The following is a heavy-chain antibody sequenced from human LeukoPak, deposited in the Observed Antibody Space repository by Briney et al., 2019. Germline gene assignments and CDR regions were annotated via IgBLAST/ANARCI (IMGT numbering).Heavy chain of an antibody. CDR3: ARKGPSSDGYDWYFDL. CDR1: GFTFSNAD. J-gene: IGHJ2*01. D-gene: IGHD6-19*01. Sequence: GGSLRLCCAAPGFTFSNADMHWVRQGPGKGLESVSAFGTGGDTYSPESVKGRFTTSRENAKNSLYLQMNSLRAGNTAVYYCARKGPSSDGYDWYFDLWGRGTLVTVSP. CDR2: FGTGGDT. V-gene: IGHV3-13*04.